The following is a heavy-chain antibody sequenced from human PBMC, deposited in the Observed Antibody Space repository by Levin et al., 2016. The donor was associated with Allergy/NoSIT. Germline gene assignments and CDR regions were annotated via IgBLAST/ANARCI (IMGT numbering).Heavy chain of an antibody. J-gene: IGHJ6*02. CDR3: ARDRQRTTYFGLDV. V-gene: IGHV3-33*01. CDR2: IWFDGSHE. D-gene: IGHD2-2*01. CDR1: GFDFNTYG. Sequence: SCAASGFDFNTYGMHWVRQAPGKGLEWVAVIWFDGSHEDYADSVKGRFTISRDNSKNTLFLDMNHLRGNDSGVYYCARDRQRTTYFGLDVWGQGTTVTVSS.